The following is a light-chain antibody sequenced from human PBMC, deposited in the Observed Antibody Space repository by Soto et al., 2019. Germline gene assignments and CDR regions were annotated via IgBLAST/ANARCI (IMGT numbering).Light chain of an antibody. CDR3: CSYTSSTNYV. CDR2: EVS. Sequence: QSALTQPASVSGSPGQSITISCTGTSSDISIYNYVSWYQQHPGKAPKLIIYEVSNRPSGISNRFSGAKSGNTASLTIPGLQVEDEADYYCCSYTSSTNYVFGAGTKLTVL. J-gene: IGLJ1*01. CDR1: SSDISIYNY. V-gene: IGLV2-14*01.